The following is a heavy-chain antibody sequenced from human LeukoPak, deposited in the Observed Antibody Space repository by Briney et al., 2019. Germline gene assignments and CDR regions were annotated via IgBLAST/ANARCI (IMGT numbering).Heavy chain of an antibody. CDR1: GGAFSTYA. Sequence: ASVKVSCKASGGAFSTYAISWVRQATGQGLEWMGWMNPNSGNTGYAQKFQGRVTMTRNTSISTAYMELSSLRSEDTAVYYCARGVNEWPYQNWFDPWGQGTLVTVSS. CDR2: MNPNSGNT. D-gene: IGHD3-3*01. V-gene: IGHV1-8*02. CDR3: ARGVNEWPYQNWFDP. J-gene: IGHJ5*02.